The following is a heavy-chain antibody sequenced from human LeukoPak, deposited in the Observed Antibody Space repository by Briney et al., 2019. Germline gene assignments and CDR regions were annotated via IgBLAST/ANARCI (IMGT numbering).Heavy chain of an antibody. V-gene: IGHV3-7*01. D-gene: IGHD6-6*01. CDR1: GFTFTSHW. J-gene: IGHJ4*02. Sequence: GGSLRLSCVASGFTFTSHWMSWVRQAPGKGLEWVANIKQDGSEKYDVDSVKGRFTISRDNAQNSLYLQMNSLRAEDTAVYYCARVYRSSSGYCFDYWGQGTLVTVSS. CDR3: ARVYRSSSGYCFDY. CDR2: IKQDGSEK.